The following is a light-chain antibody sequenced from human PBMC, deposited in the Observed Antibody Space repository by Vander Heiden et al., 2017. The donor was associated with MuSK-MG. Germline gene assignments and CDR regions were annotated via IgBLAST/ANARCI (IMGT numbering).Light chain of an antibody. CDR1: QSVLYSSNNKNF. Sequence: DIVMTQSPDSLAVSLGERATINCKSSQSVLYSSNNKNFLAWYQQKPGQPPKLLIYWASTRESGVPDRFSGSGSGTDFTLTISSLQAEDVALYYCQQYDNTPPTFGQGTKLXIK. J-gene: IGKJ2*01. CDR3: QQYDNTPPT. CDR2: WAS. V-gene: IGKV4-1*01.